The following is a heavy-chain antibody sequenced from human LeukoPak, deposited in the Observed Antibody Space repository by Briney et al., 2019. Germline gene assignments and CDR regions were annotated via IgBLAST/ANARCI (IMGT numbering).Heavy chain of an antibody. CDR3: ARGWGSYIWFGHLDF. CDR1: GFTFRNHG. Sequence: PGGSLRLSRAASGFTFRNHGMHWVRQAPGKGLEWVAVIWHDGSNKYYADSVKGRFTISRDSSKNTVSLQMNSLRAEDTAVYYCARGWGSYIWFGHLDFWGQGTLVTVSS. D-gene: IGHD3/OR15-3a*01. CDR2: IWHDGSNK. J-gene: IGHJ3*01. V-gene: IGHV3-33*01.